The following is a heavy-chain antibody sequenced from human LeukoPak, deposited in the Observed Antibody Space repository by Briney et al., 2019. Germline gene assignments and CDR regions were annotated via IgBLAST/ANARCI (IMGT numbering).Heavy chain of an antibody. D-gene: IGHD2-15*01. J-gene: IGHJ4*02. CDR3: ARYFAATFDY. V-gene: IGHV4-39*01. CDR2: IYYSGST. CDR1: GGSISSSSYY. Sequence: PSETLSLTCTVSGGSISSSSYYWGWIRQPPGKGLEWIGSIYYSGSTYYNPSLKGRVTISVDTSKNQFSLKLSSVTAADTAVYYCARYFAATFDYWGQGTLVTVSS.